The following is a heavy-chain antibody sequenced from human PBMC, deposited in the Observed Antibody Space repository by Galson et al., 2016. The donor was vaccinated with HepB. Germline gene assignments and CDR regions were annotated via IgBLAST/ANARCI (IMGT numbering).Heavy chain of an antibody. CDR1: GYSIGSGYY. CDR3: ARDRTYFRAGYTDY. D-gene: IGHD3/OR15-3a*01. J-gene: IGHJ4*02. V-gene: IGHV4-38-2*02. Sequence: SETLSLTCSVSGYSIGSGYYWGWVRQPPGKGLEWIGSINHGGSTYDNPSFKSRVTMSLDSPRNEFSLKVISVTAADTAVYYCARDRTYFRAGYTDYWGRGTLVIVSS. CDR2: INHGGST.